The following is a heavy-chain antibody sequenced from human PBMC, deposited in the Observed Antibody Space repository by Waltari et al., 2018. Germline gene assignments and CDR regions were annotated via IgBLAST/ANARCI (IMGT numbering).Heavy chain of an antibody. J-gene: IGHJ4*02. CDR3: ARLGFYGGNSRYLDDS. CDR2: IYYGGNL. D-gene: IGHD2-15*01. CDR1: CGSIKGHF. Sequence: QVQLQESGPRVVKPSETRSTTCTVSCGSIKGHFWVWIRQPPGKGLAWVGSIYYGGNLKKNPSLESRVTISADPFKNQFSLDLTSVTAADTAVYFCARLGFYGGNSRYLDDSWGPGTLVTVSS. V-gene: IGHV4-59*11.